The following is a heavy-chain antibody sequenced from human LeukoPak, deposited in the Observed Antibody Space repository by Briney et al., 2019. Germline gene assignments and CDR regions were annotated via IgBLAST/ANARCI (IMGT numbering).Heavy chain of an antibody. CDR1: GFTFSGHF. V-gene: IGHV3-64D*06. D-gene: IGHD7-27*01. Sequence: PGGSLRLSCSASGFTFSGHFMHWVRQAPGKGLKYVSSISVNGDKTLYAESVKGRFTISRDNSKNTLYLQLCSLRLEDTAIYYCLKDLTGTWSFDHWGQGTLLTVSS. J-gene: IGHJ4*02. CDR3: LKDLTGTWSFDH. CDR2: ISVNGDKT.